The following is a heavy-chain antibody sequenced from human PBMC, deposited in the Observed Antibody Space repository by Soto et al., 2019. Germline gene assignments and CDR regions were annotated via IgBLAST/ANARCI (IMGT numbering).Heavy chain of an antibody. CDR2: ISGSGGST. V-gene: IGHV3-23*01. D-gene: IGHD2-2*01. CDR3: AKNRYCSSTSCYAGSLVNRQNWFDP. J-gene: IGHJ5*02. CDR1: GFTFRSYA. Sequence: PGGSQRLSCAASGFTFRSYARSWVRQAPGKGLEWVSAISGSGGSTYYADSVKGRFTISRDNSKNTLYLQMNSLRAEDTAVYYCAKNRYCSSTSCYAGSLVNRQNWFDPWGQGTLVTVSS.